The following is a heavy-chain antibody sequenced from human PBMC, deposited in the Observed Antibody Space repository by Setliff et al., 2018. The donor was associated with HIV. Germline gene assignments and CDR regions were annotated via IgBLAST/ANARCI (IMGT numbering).Heavy chain of an antibody. D-gene: IGHD2-2*01. CDR2: IKQDGSEK. CDR1: GFTFSDYW. CDR3: ARGRRVSSFDY. J-gene: IGHJ4*02. V-gene: IGHV3-7*03. Sequence: GGSLRLSCAASGFTFSDYWMTWVRQAPGKGLEWVANIKQDGSEKYCVDSVKGRFTISRDNAKNPLYLQMNSLGAEDTAVYYCARGRRVSSFDYWGQGTPVTVSS.